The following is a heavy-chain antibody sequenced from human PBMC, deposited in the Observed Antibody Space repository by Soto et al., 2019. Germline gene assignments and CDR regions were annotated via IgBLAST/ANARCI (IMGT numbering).Heavy chain of an antibody. D-gene: IGHD3-10*01. J-gene: IGHJ4*02. CDR3: ARLVYDTRLNYMYFDF. V-gene: IGHV4-4*02. Sequence: SETLSLTCAVSGVSISSGNWWTWVRQTPQRGLEYIGEIFRDGTANYYPSFERRVAISVDTSKNQFSLKLTSVTAADTAIYFCARLVYDTRLNYMYFDFWGQGALVTVSS. CDR2: IFRDGTA. CDR1: GVSISSGNW.